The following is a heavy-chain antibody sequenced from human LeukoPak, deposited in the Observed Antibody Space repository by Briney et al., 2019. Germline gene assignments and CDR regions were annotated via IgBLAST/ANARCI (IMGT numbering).Heavy chain of an antibody. Sequence: ASVKVSCKASGYTFTSYDINWVRQATGQGLEWMGWMNPNSGNTGYAQKFQGRVTMTRNTSISTAYMELSSLRSEDTAVYYCARAVITMVQGVIIVWLDPWGQGTLVTVSS. CDR2: MNPNSGNT. CDR3: ARAVITMVQGVIIVWLDP. V-gene: IGHV1-8*01. J-gene: IGHJ5*02. D-gene: IGHD3-10*01. CDR1: GYTFTSYD.